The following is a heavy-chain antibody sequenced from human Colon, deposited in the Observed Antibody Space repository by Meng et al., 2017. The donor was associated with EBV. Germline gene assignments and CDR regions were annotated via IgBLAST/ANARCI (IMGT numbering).Heavy chain of an antibody. J-gene: IGHJ4*02. CDR2: ISGSGLST. V-gene: IGHV3-23*04. D-gene: IGHD2-15*01. CDR1: GFTFSSSA. Sequence: EVQLVESXGVLVQPGGSLRLSCAASGFTFSSSALSWVRQAPGRGLEWVSTISGSGLSTYYADSVKGRFTISRDNSKNTLYLQMNSLRAEDTALYYCATALYRGQGTLGTVSS. CDR3: ATALY.